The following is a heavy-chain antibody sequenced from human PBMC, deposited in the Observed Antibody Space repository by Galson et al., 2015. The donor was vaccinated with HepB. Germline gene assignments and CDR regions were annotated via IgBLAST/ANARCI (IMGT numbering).Heavy chain of an antibody. CDR2: IKQDGSEK. Sequence: SLRLSCAASGFTFSSYWMSWVRQAPGKGLEWVANIKQDGSEKYYVDSLKGRFTISRDNAKNSLYLQMNSLRAEDTAVYYCAIDLYYYDSSDYGYYFDYWGQGTLVTVSS. J-gene: IGHJ4*02. CDR3: AIDLYYYDSSDYGYYFDY. CDR1: GFTFSSYW. D-gene: IGHD3-22*01. V-gene: IGHV3-7*03.